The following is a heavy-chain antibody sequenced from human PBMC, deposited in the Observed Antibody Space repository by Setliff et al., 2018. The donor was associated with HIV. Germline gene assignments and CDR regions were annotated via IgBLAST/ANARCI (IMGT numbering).Heavy chain of an antibody. CDR2: ISAYNGNT. CDR1: GYTFTSYG. D-gene: IGHD3-16*01. J-gene: IGHJ3*02. Sequence: VPSVKVSCKASGYTFTSYGISWVRQAPGQGLEWMGWISAYNGNTNYAQKFQGRVTMTTDTSTTTAYMELRSLRSDDTAVYYCARDRSIIMTFGGGNDAFDIWGQGTMVTVSS. CDR3: ARDRSIIMTFGGGNDAFDI. V-gene: IGHV1-18*01.